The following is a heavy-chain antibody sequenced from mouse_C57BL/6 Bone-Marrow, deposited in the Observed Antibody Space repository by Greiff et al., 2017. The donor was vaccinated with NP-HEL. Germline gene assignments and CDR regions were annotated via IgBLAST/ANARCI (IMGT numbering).Heavy chain of an antibody. CDR3: ARNYYSNWGAMDY. D-gene: IGHD2-5*01. CDR1: GYTFTSYW. Sequence: QVHVKQPGAELVKPGASVKLSCKASGYTFTSYWMHWVKQRPGQGLEWIGMIHPNSGSTNYNEKFKSKATLTVDKSSSTAYMQLSSLTSEDSAVYYCARNYYSNWGAMDYWGQGTSVTASS. V-gene: IGHV1-64*01. J-gene: IGHJ4*01. CDR2: IHPNSGST.